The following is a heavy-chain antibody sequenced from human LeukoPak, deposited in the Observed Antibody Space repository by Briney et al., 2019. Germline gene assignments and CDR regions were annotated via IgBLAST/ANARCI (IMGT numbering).Heavy chain of an antibody. J-gene: IGHJ4*02. CDR2: IYYSGST. D-gene: IGHD5-12*01. V-gene: IGHV4-31*03. Sequence: SETLSLTCTVSGGSISSGGYYWSWIRQHPGKGLEWIGYIYYSGSTYYNPSLKSRVTISVDTSKNQFSLKLSSVTAADTAVYYCAREVVATTTFDYWGQGTLATVSS. CDR1: GGSISSGGYY. CDR3: AREVVATTTFDY.